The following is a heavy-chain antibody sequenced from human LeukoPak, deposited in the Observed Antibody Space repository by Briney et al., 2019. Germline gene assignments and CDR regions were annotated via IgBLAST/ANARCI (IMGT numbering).Heavy chain of an antibody. Sequence: GGSLRLSCAASGFTFSSYWMSWVRQAPGKGLEWVANIKQDGSEKYYVDSVKGRFTISRDNAKNSLYLQMNSLRAEDTAVYYCAGPQAAIRGVRYFQHWGQGTLVTVSS. D-gene: IGHD2-2*01. V-gene: IGHV3-7*01. CDR3: AGPQAAIRGVRYFQH. CDR2: IKQDGSEK. J-gene: IGHJ1*01. CDR1: GFTFSSYW.